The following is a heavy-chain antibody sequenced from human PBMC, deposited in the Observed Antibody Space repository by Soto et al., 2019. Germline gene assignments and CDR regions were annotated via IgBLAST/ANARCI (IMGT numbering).Heavy chain of an antibody. Sequence: ASVKVSCKTSGYSFTTYGISWVRQAPGQGLEWMGWISGYNGNTNYAQKLQGRVTMTTDTSTSTAYMELRSLRSDDTAVYYCAREGPAPYYYYGMDVWGQGSTVTV. J-gene: IGHJ6*02. CDR3: AREGPAPYYYYGMDV. CDR1: GYSFTTYG. V-gene: IGHV1-18*01. CDR2: ISGYNGNT.